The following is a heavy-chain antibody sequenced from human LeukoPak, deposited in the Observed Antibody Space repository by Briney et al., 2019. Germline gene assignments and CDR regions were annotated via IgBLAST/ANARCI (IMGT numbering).Heavy chain of an antibody. CDR2: INPNSGGT. CDR1: GYTFTGYC. D-gene: IGHD2-15*01. Sequence: ASVKVSCKASGYTFTGYCMHWVRQAPGQGLEWMGWINPNSGGTNYAQKFQGRVTMTRDTSISTAYMELSRLRSDDTAVYYCARDDCSGGSCYSVDYWGQGTLVTVSS. V-gene: IGHV1-2*02. J-gene: IGHJ4*02. CDR3: ARDDCSGGSCYSVDY.